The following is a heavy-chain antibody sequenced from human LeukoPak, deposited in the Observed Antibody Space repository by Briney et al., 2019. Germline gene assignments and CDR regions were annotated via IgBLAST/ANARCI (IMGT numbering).Heavy chain of an antibody. CDR1: GGSISSYY. Sequence: SETLSLTCTASGGSISSYYWRWIRQPPGKGLEWIGYISYSGSTNYNPSLKSRVTISVDTSSNQFSLKLSSVTAADTAMYYCARGRLGGSGSYYNVLDYWGQGTLVTVSS. J-gene: IGHJ4*02. CDR2: ISYSGST. CDR3: ARGRLGGSGSYYNVLDY. V-gene: IGHV4-59*01. D-gene: IGHD3-10*01.